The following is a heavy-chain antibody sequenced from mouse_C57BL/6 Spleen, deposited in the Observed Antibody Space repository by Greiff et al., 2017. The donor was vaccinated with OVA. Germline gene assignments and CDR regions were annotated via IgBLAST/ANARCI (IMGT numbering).Heavy chain of an antibody. CDR2: IDPSDSET. CDR3: ARTGGFYYGSSNDY. J-gene: IGHJ2*01. CDR1: GYTFTSYW. Sequence: QVQLQQPGAELVRPGSSVKLSCKASGYTFTSYWMHWVKQRPIQGLEWIGNIDPSDSETHYNQKFKDKATLTVDKSSSTAYMQLSSLTSEDSAVYYCARTGGFYYGSSNDYWGQGTTLTVSS. V-gene: IGHV1-52*01. D-gene: IGHD1-1*01.